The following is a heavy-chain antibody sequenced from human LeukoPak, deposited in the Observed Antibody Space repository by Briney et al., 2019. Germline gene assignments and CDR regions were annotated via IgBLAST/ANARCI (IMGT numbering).Heavy chain of an antibody. CDR2: INPSGGST. V-gene: IGHV1-46*01. Sequence: ASVKVSCKASGYTFTSYYMHWVRQAPGQGLEWMGIINPSGGSTSYAQKFQGRVTMTRDMSTSTVYMELSSLRSEDTAVYYCARAGDQENYYDSSGYYSYMDVWGKGTTVTVSS. J-gene: IGHJ6*03. CDR1: GYTFTSYY. CDR3: ARAGDQENYYDSSGYYSYMDV. D-gene: IGHD3-22*01.